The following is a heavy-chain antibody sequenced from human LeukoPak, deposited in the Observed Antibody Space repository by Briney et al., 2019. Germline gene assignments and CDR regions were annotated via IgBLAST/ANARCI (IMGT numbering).Heavy chain of an antibody. Sequence: PGGSLRLSCAASGFTFSNAWMSWVRQAPGKGLEWVSVIYSGGNTYYTDSVKGRFTISRDNSKNTLYLQMNSLRAEDTAVYYCATELNDSGDYLDYWGQGTLVTVSS. V-gene: IGHV3-66*01. D-gene: IGHD6-25*01. CDR2: IYSGGNT. CDR1: GFTFSNAW. CDR3: ATELNDSGDYLDY. J-gene: IGHJ4*02.